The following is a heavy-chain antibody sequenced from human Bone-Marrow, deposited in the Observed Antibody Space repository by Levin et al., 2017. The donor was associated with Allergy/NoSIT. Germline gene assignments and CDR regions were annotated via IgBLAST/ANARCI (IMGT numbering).Heavy chain of an antibody. V-gene: IGHV3-21*01. D-gene: IGHD3-3*01. Sequence: KSGGSLRLSCAASGFTFSTYSMNWIRQAPGKGLEWVSSISSDGNDINYADSVKGRFTISRDNANNALSLQMNSLRPEDTADYYCSRARSPTVFGMSLERTFDLWGQGTLVTVSS. J-gene: IGHJ4*02. CDR1: GFTFSTYS. CDR2: ISSDGNDI. CDR3: SRARSPTVFGMSLERTFDL.